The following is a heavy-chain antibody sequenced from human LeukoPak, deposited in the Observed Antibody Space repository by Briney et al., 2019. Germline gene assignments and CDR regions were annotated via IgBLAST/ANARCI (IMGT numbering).Heavy chain of an antibody. D-gene: IGHD7-27*01. CDR1: GFIFGTYS. J-gene: IGHJ4*02. CDR2: ISSSSSYI. V-gene: IGHV3-21*01. CDR3: ARDLGFDY. Sequence: GGSLRLSCAASGFIFGTYSMNWVRQAPGKGLEWVSSISSSSSYIYYADSVKGRFTISRDNAKNSLYLQMNSLRAEDTAVYYCARDLGFDYWGQGTLVTVSS.